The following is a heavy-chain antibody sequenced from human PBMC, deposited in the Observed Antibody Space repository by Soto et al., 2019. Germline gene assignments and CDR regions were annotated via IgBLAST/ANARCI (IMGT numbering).Heavy chain of an antibody. V-gene: IGHV1-69*13. CDR1: GGTFSSYA. J-gene: IGHJ4*02. Sequence: GASVKVSCKASGGTFSSYAISWVRQAPGQGLEWMGGIIPIFGTANYAQKFQGRVTITADESTSTAYMELSSLRSEDTAVYYCARDQDYYDSSGYYFGYWGQGTLVTVSS. D-gene: IGHD3-22*01. CDR3: ARDQDYYDSSGYYFGY. CDR2: IIPIFGTA.